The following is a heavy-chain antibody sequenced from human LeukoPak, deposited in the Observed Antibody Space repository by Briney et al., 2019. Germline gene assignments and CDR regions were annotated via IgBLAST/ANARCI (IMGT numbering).Heavy chain of an antibody. V-gene: IGHV4-59*01. J-gene: IGHJ5*02. CDR2: IYYSGST. Sequence: SETLSLTCTVSGGSISSYYWSWVRQPPGKGLEWIGYIYYSGSTNYNPSLKSRVTISVDTSKNQFSLKLSSVTAADTAVYCCARGVPAAMGDNWFDPWGQGTLVTVSS. CDR3: ARGVPAAMGDNWFDP. CDR1: GGSISSYY. D-gene: IGHD2-2*01.